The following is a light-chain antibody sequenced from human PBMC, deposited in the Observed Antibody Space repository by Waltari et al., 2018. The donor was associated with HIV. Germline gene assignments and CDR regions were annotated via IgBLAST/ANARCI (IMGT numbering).Light chain of an antibody. Sequence: EIELTQSPASLSLSPGERATLSCRASQSVSSYFAWYQHKPGQAPRLLIYDASKRATGIPARFSGSGSGTDFTLTINSLEPEDFAVYYCQQRSDWPPAFGGGTKVEIK. CDR1: QSVSSY. CDR3: QQRSDWPPA. V-gene: IGKV3-11*01. J-gene: IGKJ4*01. CDR2: DAS.